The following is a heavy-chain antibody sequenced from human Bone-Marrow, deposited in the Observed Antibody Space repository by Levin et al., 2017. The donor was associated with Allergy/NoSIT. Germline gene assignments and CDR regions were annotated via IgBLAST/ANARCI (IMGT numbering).Heavy chain of an antibody. V-gene: IGHV2-70*09. J-gene: IGHJ5*01. D-gene: IGHD7-27*01. CDR1: GFSLSASGMC. CDR2: IDWEDDK. Sequence: ESGPTLVKPTQTLTLTCTFSGFSLSASGMCVSWIRQPPGKALEWLALIDWEDDKYYSTSLNTRLTISKDTSKNQVVLTMSNMDPVDTGTYYGERNRRAWGIDSWGQGTLVTVSS. CDR3: ERNRRAWGIDS.